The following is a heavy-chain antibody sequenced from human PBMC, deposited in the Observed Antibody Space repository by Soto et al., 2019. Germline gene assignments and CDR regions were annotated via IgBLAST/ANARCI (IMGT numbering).Heavy chain of an antibody. D-gene: IGHD1-1*01. CDR1: GGSMSRSHY. Sequence: TSETLSLTCTVSGGSMSRSHYWTWIRQSPGKGLEWIGYIYYTGGANYNPSLQSRVTISLDTSKNQFSLSVNSVTAADTAVYYCARRYGYSFDYWGQGTLVTVSS. V-gene: IGHV4-59*11. J-gene: IGHJ4*02. CDR3: ARRYGYSFDY. CDR2: IYYTGGA.